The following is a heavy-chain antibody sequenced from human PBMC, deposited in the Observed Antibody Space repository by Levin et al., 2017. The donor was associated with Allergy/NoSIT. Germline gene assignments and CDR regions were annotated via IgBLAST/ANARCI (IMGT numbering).Heavy chain of an antibody. D-gene: IGHD6-25*01. CDR3: AHRPYSCGVGDYFDY. V-gene: IGHV2-5*02. CDR2: IYWDDEK. J-gene: IGHJ4*02. CDR1: GFSLSTLGMG. Sequence: SGPTLVKPTQTLTLTCNFSGFSLSTLGMGVGWIRQPPGKALEWLGLIYWDDEKRYIPSLRSRLTIPKDTSKNQVVLTITNMDPVDTAEYFCAHRPYSCGVGDYFDYWGQGTLVTVSS.